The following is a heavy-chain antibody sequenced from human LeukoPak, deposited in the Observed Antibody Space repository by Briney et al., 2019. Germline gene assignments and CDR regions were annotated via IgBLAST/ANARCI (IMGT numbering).Heavy chain of an antibody. V-gene: IGHV3-9*01. Sequence: GGSLRLSCVVSGFTFDDYGMHWVRQAPGKGLEWGSGISSNSASIAYADSVRGRFTISRDNAKHSLYLQMNSLIAEDTALYYCAKETMITFGGVIVKPFDYWGQGTLVTVSS. D-gene: IGHD3-16*02. CDR3: AKETMITFGGVIVKPFDY. CDR1: GFTFDDYG. J-gene: IGHJ4*02. CDR2: ISSNSASI.